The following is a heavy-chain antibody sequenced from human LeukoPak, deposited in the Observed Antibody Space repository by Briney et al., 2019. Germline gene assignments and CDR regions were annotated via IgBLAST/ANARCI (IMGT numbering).Heavy chain of an antibody. D-gene: IGHD3-10*01. CDR3: ARSPHIWFAERGWFDP. J-gene: IGHJ5*02. V-gene: IGHV4-38-2*01. CDR1: GFTFSDYY. CDR2: IYYSGST. Sequence: GSLRLSCAASGFTFSDYYMSWIRQPPGKGLEWIGSIYYSGSTSYNPSLKSRVTMTVDTSKSQFSLKLSSVTAADTAVYFCARSPHIWFAERGWFDPWGQGTLVTVSS.